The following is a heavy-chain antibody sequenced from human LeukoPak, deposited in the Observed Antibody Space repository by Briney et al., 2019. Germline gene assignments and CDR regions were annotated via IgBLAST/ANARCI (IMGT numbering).Heavy chain of an antibody. V-gene: IGHV3-23*01. CDR1: GFTFSSYA. Sequence: GGSLRLSCAASGFTFSSYAMSWVRQAPGKGLEWDSAISGSGGSRYYADSVKGRFTISRDNSKNTLYLQMNSLRAEDTAVYYCAKAAVRFSPSRWFDPWGQGTLVTVSS. D-gene: IGHD3-10*02. CDR2: ISGSGGSR. CDR3: AKAAVRFSPSRWFDP. J-gene: IGHJ5*02.